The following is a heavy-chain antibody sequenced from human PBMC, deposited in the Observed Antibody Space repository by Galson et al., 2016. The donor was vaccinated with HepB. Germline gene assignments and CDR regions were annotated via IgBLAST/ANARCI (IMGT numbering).Heavy chain of an antibody. Sequence: SLRLSCAASGFTFSSYGMLWVRQAPGKGLDWVALITPEESDTYYADAVKGRFTISRDNSKNTLSLQMNSLRAEDTAIYYCARDGISSLDQWGQGILVTVSS. CDR1: GFTFSSYG. CDR2: ITPEESDT. D-gene: IGHD2/OR15-2a*01. V-gene: IGHV3-30*03. J-gene: IGHJ4*02. CDR3: ARDGISSLDQ.